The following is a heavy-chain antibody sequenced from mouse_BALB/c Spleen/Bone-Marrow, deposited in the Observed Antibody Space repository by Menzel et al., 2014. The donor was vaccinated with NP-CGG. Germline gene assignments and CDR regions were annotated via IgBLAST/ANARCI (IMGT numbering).Heavy chain of an antibody. V-gene: IGHV1-84*02. J-gene: IGHJ4*01. Sequence: QVQLKESGPELVKPGASVKISCKASGYTFTDYYINWVKQKPGQGLEWIGWIYPGSGNTKYNEKFKGKATLTVDTSSSTAYMQLXXXXSEXXXXXXXAXLGRYAXDYWGQGTSVTVSS. D-gene: IGHD3-1*01. CDR1: GYTFTDYY. CDR2: IYPGSGNT. CDR3: AXLGRYAXDY.